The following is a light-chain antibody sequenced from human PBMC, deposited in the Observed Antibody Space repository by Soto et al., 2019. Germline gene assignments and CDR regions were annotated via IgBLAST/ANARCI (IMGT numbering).Light chain of an antibody. J-gene: IGLJ1*01. V-gene: IGLV2-8*01. CDR1: SGDVGGYNY. Sequence: QSVLTQPPSASGSPGQSVTISCTGTSGDVGGYNYVSWYQQHPGKAPKLMIFEVSERPSGVPDRFSASKSGNTASLTVSGLQAEDEADYYCSSYEGSKNYVFGTGTKVTVL. CDR2: EVS. CDR3: SSYEGSKNYV.